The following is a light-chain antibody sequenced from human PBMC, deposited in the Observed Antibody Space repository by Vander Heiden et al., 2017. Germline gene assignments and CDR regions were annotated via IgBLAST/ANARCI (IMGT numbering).Light chain of an antibody. J-gene: IGKJ3*01. CDR2: AAS. V-gene: IGKV1-39*01. CDR3: QQSYSSPFT. Sequence: DIQMTQSPFSLSASVGDRVTIPCRASQSISDYLNWYQQKPGKAPNLLIYAASSLRSGVPSRFSGSGSGTDFALTISSLQPEDFATYYCQQSYSSPFTFGPGTKVDIK. CDR1: QSISDY.